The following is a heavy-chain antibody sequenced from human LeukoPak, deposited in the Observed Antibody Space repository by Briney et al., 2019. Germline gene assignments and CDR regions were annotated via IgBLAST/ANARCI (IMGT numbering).Heavy chain of an antibody. D-gene: IGHD5-18*01. Sequence: GSLRLSCAASGFTVSSNYMSWVRQAPGKGLEWVSVIYSGGSTYYADSVKGRFTISRDNSKNTLYLQMNSLRAEDTAVYYCAKEPSYGPFDYWGQGTLVTVSS. CDR3: AKEPSYGPFDY. CDR1: GFTVSSNY. CDR2: IYSGGST. J-gene: IGHJ4*02. V-gene: IGHV3-53*01.